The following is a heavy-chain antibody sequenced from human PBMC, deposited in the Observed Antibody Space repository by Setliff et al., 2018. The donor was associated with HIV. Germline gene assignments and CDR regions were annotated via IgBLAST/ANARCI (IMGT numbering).Heavy chain of an antibody. CDR3: ATDQISDGSGSYPKSYFDY. Sequence: GASVKVSCKVSGYTLTELSMHWVRQAPGKGLEWMGGFDPEDGETIYAQKFQGRVTMTEDTSTDTAYMELSSLRSEDTAVYYCATDQISDGSGSYPKSYFDYWGHGTLVTVSS. CDR1: GYTLTELS. CDR2: FDPEDGET. J-gene: IGHJ4*01. D-gene: IGHD3-10*01. V-gene: IGHV1-24*01.